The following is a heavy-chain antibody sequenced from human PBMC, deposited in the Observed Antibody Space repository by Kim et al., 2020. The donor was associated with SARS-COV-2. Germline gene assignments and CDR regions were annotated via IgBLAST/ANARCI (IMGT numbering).Heavy chain of an antibody. D-gene: IGHD2-15*01. J-gene: IGHJ6*02. CDR2: ISSSSSYT. Sequence: GGSLRLSCAASGFTFSDYYMSWIRQAPGKGLEWVSYISSSSSYTNYADSVKGRFTISRDNAKNSLYLQMNSLRAEDTAVYYCARDRDGGGSTPYYYYGMDVWGQGTTVTVSS. CDR3: ARDRDGGGSTPYYYYGMDV. V-gene: IGHV3-11*06. CDR1: GFTFSDYY.